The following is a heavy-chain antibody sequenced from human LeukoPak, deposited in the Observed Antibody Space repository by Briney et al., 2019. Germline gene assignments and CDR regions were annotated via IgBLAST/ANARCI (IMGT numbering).Heavy chain of an antibody. CDR3: AKDQGLTAPPPYGLDV. Sequence: ASVKVSCKTSGGTSSSSAITWVRQAPGQGLEWMGRVIPVLNITTYAQKFQGRVTITADTSTSTVYMELSSLRSEETAVYYCAKDQGLTAPPPYGLDVWGQGTTVIVTS. J-gene: IGHJ6*02. D-gene: IGHD5-18*01. CDR1: GGTSSSSA. V-gene: IGHV1-69*04. CDR2: VIPVLNIT.